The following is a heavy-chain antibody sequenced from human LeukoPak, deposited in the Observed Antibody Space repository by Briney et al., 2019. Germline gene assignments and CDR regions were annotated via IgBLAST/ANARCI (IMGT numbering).Heavy chain of an antibody. CDR3: ARDYSSSWYFDY. D-gene: IGHD6-13*01. Sequence: GGSLRLSCAASGFTFISYGMHWVRQAPGKGLEWVAFIRYDGSNKYYADSVKGRFTISRDNSKNTLYLQMNSLRAEDTAVYYCARDYSSSWYFDYWGQGTLVTVSS. J-gene: IGHJ4*02. V-gene: IGHV3-30*02. CDR2: IRYDGSNK. CDR1: GFTFISYG.